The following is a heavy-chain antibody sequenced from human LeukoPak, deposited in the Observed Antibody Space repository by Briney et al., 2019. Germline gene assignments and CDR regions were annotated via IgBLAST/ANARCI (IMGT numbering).Heavy chain of an antibody. CDR1: GYTFTSYG. CDR3: ARAGFTIFGVVINYYYGMDV. V-gene: IGHV1-2*02. J-gene: IGHJ6*02. CDR2: INPNSGGT. Sequence: WASVKVSCKAPGYTFTSYGISWVRQAPGQGLEWMGWINPNSGGTNYAQKFQGRVTMTRDTSISTAYMELSRLRSDDTAVYYCARAGFTIFGVVINYYYGMDVWGQGTTVTVSS. D-gene: IGHD3-3*01.